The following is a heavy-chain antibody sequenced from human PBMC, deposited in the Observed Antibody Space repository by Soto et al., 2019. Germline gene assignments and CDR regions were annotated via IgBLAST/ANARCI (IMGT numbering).Heavy chain of an antibody. CDR2: IYPGDSDT. J-gene: IGHJ6*02. V-gene: IGHV5-51*01. Sequence: GESLKISCKGSGYIFTSYWIGWGRQMPGKGLEWMVIIYPGDSDTRYSPSFQGQVTISADKSISTAYLQWSSLKASDTAMYYCARQHIVVVTAASDYYYYGMDVWGQGTTVTVSS. CDR3: ARQHIVVVTAASDYYYYGMDV. CDR1: GYIFTSYW. D-gene: IGHD2-2*01.